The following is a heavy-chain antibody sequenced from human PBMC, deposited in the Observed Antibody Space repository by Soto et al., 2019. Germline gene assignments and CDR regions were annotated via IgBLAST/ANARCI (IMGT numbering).Heavy chain of an antibody. J-gene: IGHJ5*02. Sequence: QVQLQESGPGLVKPSETLSLTCTVSGGSVSSGSYYWSWIRQPPGKGLEWIGYIYYSGSTNYNPSLKRRVTISVDTSKNQFSLTLSSVTAADTAVYYCAGSPPPLRAHWFDPWGQGTLVTVSS. CDR2: IYYSGST. CDR3: AGSPPPLRAHWFDP. V-gene: IGHV4-61*01. CDR1: GGSVSSGSYY. D-gene: IGHD2-15*01.